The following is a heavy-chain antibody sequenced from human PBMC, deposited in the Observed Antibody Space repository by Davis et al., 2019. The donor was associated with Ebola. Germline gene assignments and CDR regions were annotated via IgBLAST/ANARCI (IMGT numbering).Heavy chain of an antibody. V-gene: IGHV3-43D*03. CDR3: AKDITMVRGVIISSYYYYGMDV. CDR1: GFTFDDYA. CDR2: ISWDGGST. D-gene: IGHD3-10*01. J-gene: IGHJ6*04. Sequence: PGGSLRLSCAASGFTFDDYAMHWVRQAPGKGLEWVSLISWDGGSTYYADSVKGRFTISRDNSKNSLYLQMNSLRAEDTALYYCAKDITMVRGVIISSYYYYGMDVWGKGTTVTVSS.